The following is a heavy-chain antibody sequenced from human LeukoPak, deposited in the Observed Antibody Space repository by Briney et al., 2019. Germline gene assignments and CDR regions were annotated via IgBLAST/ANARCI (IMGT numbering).Heavy chain of an antibody. Sequence: PGGSLRLSCAASGFTFSSYSMNWVRQAPGEGLWWVSSISSSISYIYYADSVKGRFTISRDNAKNSLYLQMNSLRAEDTAVYYCAREDFWSGYPLYYFDYWGQGTLVTVSS. CDR2: ISSSISYI. CDR3: AREDFWSGYPLYYFDY. J-gene: IGHJ4*02. CDR1: GFTFSSYS. V-gene: IGHV3-21*01. D-gene: IGHD3-3*01.